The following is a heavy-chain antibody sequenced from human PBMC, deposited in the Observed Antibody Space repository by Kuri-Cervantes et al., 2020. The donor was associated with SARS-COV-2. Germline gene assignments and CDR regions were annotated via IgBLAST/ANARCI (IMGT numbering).Heavy chain of an antibody. J-gene: IGHJ4*02. D-gene: IGHD4-11*01. Sequence: SETLSLTCTVSGGSISSHYWSWIRQPPGKGLEWIGSIYHSGSTYYNPSLKSRVTISVDTSKNQFSLRLSSVTAADAAVYYCARLDSNSDYWGQGTLVTVSS. CDR2: IYHSGST. CDR3: ARLDSNSDY. CDR1: GGSISSHY. V-gene: IGHV4-59*04.